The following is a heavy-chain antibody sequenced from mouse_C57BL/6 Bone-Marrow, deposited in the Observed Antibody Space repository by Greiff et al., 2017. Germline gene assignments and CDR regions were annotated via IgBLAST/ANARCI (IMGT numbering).Heavy chain of an antibody. J-gene: IGHJ1*03. CDR2: IDPENGDT. Sequence: EVKLQQPGAELVKPGASVKLSCKASGYTFTSYWMHWVKQRPEQGLEWIGWIDPENGDTEYASKFQGKATITADTSSNTAYLQLSSLTSEDTAVYYCTTFYYDYDGPPYWYFDVWGTGTTVTVSS. D-gene: IGHD2-4*01. V-gene: IGHV14-4*01. CDR3: TTFYYDYDGPPYWYFDV. CDR1: GYTFTSYW.